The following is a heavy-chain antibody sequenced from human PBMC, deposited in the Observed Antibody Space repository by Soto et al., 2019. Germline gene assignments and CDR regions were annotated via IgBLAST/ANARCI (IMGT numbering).Heavy chain of an antibody. CDR3: ARDFGSDLSADGAVFDY. CDR1: GYSFTSYG. J-gene: IGHJ4*02. D-gene: IGHD3-3*01. Sequence: GASVKVSCKASGYSFTSYGISWVRQAPGQGLEWMGWISPYNGNTKYAQNFQGRVTLTTDTSTYTAYMELRSLRSDDRAVYDCARDFGSDLSADGAVFDYWGQGTLVTVSS. V-gene: IGHV1-18*04. CDR2: ISPYNGNT.